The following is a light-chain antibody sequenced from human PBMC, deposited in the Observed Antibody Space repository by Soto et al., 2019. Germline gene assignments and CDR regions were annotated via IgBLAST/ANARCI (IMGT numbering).Light chain of an antibody. V-gene: IGKV1-5*03. CDR1: QSISSW. J-gene: IGKJ1*01. CDR2: KAS. Sequence: IQISQSPSTLSGSVGDRVTITCRASQSISSWLAWYQQKPGKAPKLLIYKASSLESGVPSRFSGSGSGTEFTLTISSLQPDDFATYYCQQYNSYPWTFGQGTKVDIK. CDR3: QQYNSYPWT.